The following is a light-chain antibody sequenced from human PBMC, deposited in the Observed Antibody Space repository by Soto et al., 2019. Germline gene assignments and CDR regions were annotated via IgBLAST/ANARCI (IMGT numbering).Light chain of an antibody. CDR1: QSISNY. Sequence: DMEMTQSPSSLSASVGDRVTITCRASQSISNYLNWYQHKPGKVPKLLIYAASSLQSGVPTRFSVSGSVTGFSLAINTLLTEGVATFYCQQSYGTPLTYGGGTKFYIK. V-gene: IGKV1-39*01. J-gene: IGKJ4*01. CDR2: AAS. CDR3: QQSYGTPLT.